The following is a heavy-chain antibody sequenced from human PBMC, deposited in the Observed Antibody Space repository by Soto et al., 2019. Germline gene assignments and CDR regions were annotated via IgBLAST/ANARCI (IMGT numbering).Heavy chain of an antibody. V-gene: IGHV4-34*01. J-gene: IGHJ6*03. CDR3: ARMVGSSSGDYYYYYMDV. D-gene: IGHD6-6*01. Sequence: SQTLSLTCAVYGGSFSGYYWSWIRQPPGKGLEWIGEINHSGSTNYIPSLKSRVTISVDTSKNQFSLKLSSVTAADTAVYYCARMVGSSSGDYYYYYMDVWGKGTTVTVSS. CDR1: GGSFSGYY. CDR2: INHSGST.